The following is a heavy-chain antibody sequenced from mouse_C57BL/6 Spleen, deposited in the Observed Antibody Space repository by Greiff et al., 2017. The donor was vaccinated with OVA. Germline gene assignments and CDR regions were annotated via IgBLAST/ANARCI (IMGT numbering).Heavy chain of an antibody. J-gene: IGHJ3*01. CDR2: ISYDGSN. V-gene: IGHV3-6*01. Sequence: EVQLQESGPGLVKPSQSLSLTCSVTGYSITSGYYWNWIRQFPGNKLEWLGFISYDGSNNYNPSLKNRNTITRDTSKNQIFLKLNSVTTEDTATYYGARGFGNWGQGTLVTVSA. CDR1: GYSITSGYY. CDR3: ARGFGN.